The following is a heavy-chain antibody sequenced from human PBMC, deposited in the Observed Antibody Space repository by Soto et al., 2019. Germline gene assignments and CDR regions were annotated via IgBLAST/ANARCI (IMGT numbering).Heavy chain of an antibody. CDR2: IYYSGST. CDR1: GGSISSGDYY. Sequence: LSLTCTVSGGSISSGDYYWSWIRQPPGKGLEWIGYIYYSGSTYYNPSLKSRVTISVDTSKNQFSLKLSSVTAADTAVYYCARAPQEGYYYYYGMDVWGQGTTVTVCS. J-gene: IGHJ6*02. V-gene: IGHV4-30-4*01. CDR3: ARAPQEGYYYYYGMDV.